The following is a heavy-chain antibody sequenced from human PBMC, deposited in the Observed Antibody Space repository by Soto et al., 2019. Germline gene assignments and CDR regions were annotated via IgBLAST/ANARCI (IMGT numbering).Heavy chain of an antibody. CDR1: GFTFSSYG. CDR3: AREAANYYDSSGYEHYFDY. CDR2: IWYDGSNK. Sequence: PGGSLRLSCAASGFTFSSYGMHWVRQAPGKGLEWVAVIWYDGSNKYYADSVKGRFTISRDNSKNTLYLQMNSLRAEDTAVYYCAREAANYYDSSGYEHYFDYWGQGTLVTVSS. V-gene: IGHV3-33*01. J-gene: IGHJ4*02. D-gene: IGHD3-22*01.